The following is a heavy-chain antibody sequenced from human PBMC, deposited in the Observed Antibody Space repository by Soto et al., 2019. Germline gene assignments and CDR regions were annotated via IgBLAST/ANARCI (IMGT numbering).Heavy chain of an antibody. CDR3: ARDMRVVPSRSVAGNNGHPGGGCVY. CDR1: GDTISGGSF. CDR2: IFHSGST. D-gene: IGHD2-21*01. J-gene: IGHJ4*01. V-gene: IGHV4-38-2*02. Sequence: PSETLSLTCSVSGDTISGGSFWGWIRQPQEKGLEWIGSIFHSGSTYYNPSLKSRVTISVDTSRNQFSLKLTCVTAADTAVYYCARDMRVVPSRSVAGNNGHPGGGCVYWGQGTQVTVSS.